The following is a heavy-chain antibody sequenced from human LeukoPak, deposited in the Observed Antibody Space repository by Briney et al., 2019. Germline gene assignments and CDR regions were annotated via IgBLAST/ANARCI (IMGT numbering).Heavy chain of an antibody. CDR3: AKGLDSSNEWGY. Sequence: GGSLRLSCAASGFIFGRDSMNWVRQAPGRGLEWISYISRDSDIRYYADSVRGRFHISRDNARNSLYLQMNSLRADDTAMYYCAKGLDSSNEWGYWGQGTLVTVSS. CDR1: GFIFGRDS. D-gene: IGHD5-18*01. V-gene: IGHV3-48*01. J-gene: IGHJ4*02. CDR2: ISRDSDIR.